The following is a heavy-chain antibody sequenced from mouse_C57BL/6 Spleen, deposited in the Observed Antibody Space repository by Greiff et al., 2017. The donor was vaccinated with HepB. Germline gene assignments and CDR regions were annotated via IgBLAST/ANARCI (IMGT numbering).Heavy chain of an antibody. V-gene: IGHV1-39*01. J-gene: IGHJ4*01. Sequence: VHVKQSGPELVKPGASVKISCKASGYSFTDYNMNWVKQSNGKSLEWIGVINPNYGTTSYNQKFKGKATLTVDQSSSTAYMQLNSLTSEDSAVYYCTRGGKLLPYAMDYWGQGTSVTVSS. D-gene: IGHD1-1*01. CDR1: GYSFTDYN. CDR3: TRGGKLLPYAMDY. CDR2: INPNYGTT.